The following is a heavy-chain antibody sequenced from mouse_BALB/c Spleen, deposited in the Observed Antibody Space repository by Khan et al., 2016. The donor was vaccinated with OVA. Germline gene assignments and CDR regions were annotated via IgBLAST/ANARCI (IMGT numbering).Heavy chain of an antibody. J-gene: IGHJ3*01. D-gene: IGHD2-2*01. V-gene: IGHV1S81*02. CDR2: INPSNGGS. Sequence: VQLQQSGAELVKPGASVKLSCKASGYTFTSYYMYWVKQRPGQGLEWIGEINPSNGGSNFNEKFKSKATLTVDKSSSTAYMQLSSLTYKDSAVYYCTRSGYGSFAYWGQGTLVTVSA. CDR1: GYTFTSYY. CDR3: TRSGYGSFAY.